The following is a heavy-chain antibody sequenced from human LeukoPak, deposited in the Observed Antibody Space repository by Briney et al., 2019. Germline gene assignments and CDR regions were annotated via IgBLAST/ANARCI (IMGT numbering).Heavy chain of an antibody. CDR3: ARDSYDSSGYSPCGY. D-gene: IGHD3-22*01. CDR2: ISSSGSTI. V-gene: IGHV3-48*04. Sequence: GGSLRLSCAASGFTFSAYSMNWVRQAPGKGLEWVSYISSSGSTIYYADSVKGRFTISRDNAKNSLYLQMNSLRAEDTAVYYCARDSYDSSGYSPCGYWGQGTLVTVSS. CDR1: GFTFSAYS. J-gene: IGHJ4*02.